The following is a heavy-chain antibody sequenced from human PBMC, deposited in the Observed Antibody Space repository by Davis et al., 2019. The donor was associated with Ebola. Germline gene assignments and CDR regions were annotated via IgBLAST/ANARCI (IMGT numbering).Heavy chain of an antibody. J-gene: IGHJ5*02. CDR1: GGSINTYY. V-gene: IGHV4-4*07. Sequence: PSETLSLTCTLSGGSINTYYWRWIRQPAGKGLEWIGRIFASGSTNYNPSLKSRVTMSVDTSKKQFSLKLSSVTAADTAVYYCARDWVSSSSGSHWFDPWGPGTLVTVSS. CDR2: IFASGST. D-gene: IGHD6-6*01. CDR3: ARDWVSSSSGSHWFDP.